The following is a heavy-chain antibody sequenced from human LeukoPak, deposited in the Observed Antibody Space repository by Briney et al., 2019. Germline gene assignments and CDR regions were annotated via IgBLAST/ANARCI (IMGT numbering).Heavy chain of an antibody. Sequence: PGGSLRPSCAASGFTFSSYSMNWVRQAPGKGLEWVSSISSRSKYIYHADSVKGRFTVSRDDAKNTLYLQMNSLRAEDTAVYYCATGSYYYVTRGFVASDYWGQGTLVTVTS. J-gene: IGHJ4*02. CDR1: GFTFSSYS. CDR2: ISSRSKYI. CDR3: ATGSYYYVTRGFVASDY. V-gene: IGHV3-21*01. D-gene: IGHD3-22*01.